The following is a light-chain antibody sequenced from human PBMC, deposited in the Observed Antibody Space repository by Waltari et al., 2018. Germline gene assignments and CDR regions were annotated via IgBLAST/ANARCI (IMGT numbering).Light chain of an antibody. CDR1: SSDVGANNF. J-gene: IGLJ2*01. CDR2: EVT. V-gene: IGLV2-23*02. CDR3: CSYTSIGPVL. Sequence: QSALTQPASVSGSPGQSIAISCIGTSSDVGANNFLSWYQQHPGRAPKLMIHEVTKRPSGVSTRFSGSKSGNKASLTISGLQAEDEADYYCCSYTSIGPVLIGGGTKVTVL.